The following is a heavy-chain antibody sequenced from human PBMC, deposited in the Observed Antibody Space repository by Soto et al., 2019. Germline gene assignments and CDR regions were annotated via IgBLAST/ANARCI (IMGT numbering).Heavy chain of an antibody. J-gene: IGHJ4*02. D-gene: IGHD6-19*01. CDR1: GFTFSNYG. Sequence: GGSLRLSCVASGFTFSNYGMHWVRQAPGKGLEWVALIWYDGRTKYYADSVKGRFTISRDNSKNMLYLQMNSLRDEDTAVYYCARGPISSGWFKTNFDYWGQGTLVTVSS. CDR2: IWYDGRTK. V-gene: IGHV3-33*01. CDR3: ARGPISSGWFKTNFDY.